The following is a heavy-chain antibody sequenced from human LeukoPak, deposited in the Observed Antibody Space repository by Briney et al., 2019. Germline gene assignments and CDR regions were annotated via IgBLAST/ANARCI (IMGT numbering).Heavy chain of an antibody. J-gene: IGHJ6*02. Sequence: SGTLSLTCAVSGGSISSSNWWCWVRQPPGKALEWIGEIYHSGSTNYNPSLKSRVTISVDKSKNQFSLKLSSVTAADTAVYYCARVIGGSSYYYYGMDVWGQGTTVTVSS. V-gene: IGHV4-4*02. CDR3: ARVIGGSSYYYYGMDV. D-gene: IGHD1-26*01. CDR1: GGSISSSNW. CDR2: IYHSGST.